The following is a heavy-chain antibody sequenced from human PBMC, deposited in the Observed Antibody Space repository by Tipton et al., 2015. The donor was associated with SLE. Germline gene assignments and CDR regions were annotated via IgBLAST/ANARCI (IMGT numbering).Heavy chain of an antibody. CDR1: GYSISSGYY. J-gene: IGHJ4*02. CDR3: ARRQEQLVRGYFDY. CDR2: IYHSGST. V-gene: IGHV4-38-2*01. Sequence: TLSLTCAVSGYSISSGYYWGWIRQPPGKGLEWIGSIYHSGSTNYNPSLKSRVTISVDTSKNQFSLKLSSVTAADTAVYYCARRQEQLVRGYFDYWGQGTLVTVSS. D-gene: IGHD6-6*01.